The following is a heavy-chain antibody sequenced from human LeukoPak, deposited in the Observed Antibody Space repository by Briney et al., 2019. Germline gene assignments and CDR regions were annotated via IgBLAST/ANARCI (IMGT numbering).Heavy chain of an antibody. Sequence: ASVKVSCKAAGYTFTSYDINWVRQATGQGPEWMGWMNPNTANTGFAQKFQGRVTMTRNTSINTAYMELSSLRSEDTAVYYCARDGRGYSDYDFRYFDYWGQGTLVTVSS. CDR1: GYTFTSYD. D-gene: IGHD5-12*01. CDR3: ARDGRGYSDYDFRYFDY. V-gene: IGHV1-8*01. CDR2: MNPNTANT. J-gene: IGHJ4*02.